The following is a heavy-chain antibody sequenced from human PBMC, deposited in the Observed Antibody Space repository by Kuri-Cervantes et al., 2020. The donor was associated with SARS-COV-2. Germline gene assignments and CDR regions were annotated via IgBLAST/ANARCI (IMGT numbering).Heavy chain of an antibody. D-gene: IGHD2-15*01. CDR1: GFSFSSNW. V-gene: IGHV3-7*05. Sequence: GGSLRLSCAASGFSFSSNWMSWVRHAPGKGLEWVANIKQDASEKHYVGSVKGRFTISRDNSKNTLYLQMNSLRAEDTAVYYCAKAGYCSGGSCWTFNYYYYGMDVWDQGTTVTVSS. J-gene: IGHJ6*02. CDR3: AKAGYCSGGSCWTFNYYYYGMDV. CDR2: IKQDASEK.